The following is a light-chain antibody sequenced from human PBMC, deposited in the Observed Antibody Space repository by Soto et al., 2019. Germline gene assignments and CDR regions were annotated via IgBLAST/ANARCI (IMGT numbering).Light chain of an antibody. CDR2: RNN. V-gene: IGLV1-47*01. CDR1: TSNIGSNY. CDR3: ATWDDSLNGFYV. J-gene: IGLJ1*01. Sequence: QSVLTQPPSASGTPGQGVTISCSGSTSNIGSNYVYWYPQLPGTAPKLLIYRNNQRPSGVPDRFSGSKSGTSASLAISGLRSDDEADYFCATWDDSLNGFYVFGTGTKLTVL.